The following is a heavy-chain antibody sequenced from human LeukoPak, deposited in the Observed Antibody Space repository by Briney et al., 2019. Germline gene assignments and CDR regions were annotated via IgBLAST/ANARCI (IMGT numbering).Heavy chain of an antibody. J-gene: IGHJ4*02. CDR1: GYTFTSYG. CDR3: ARRPLGYCSSTSWGDY. D-gene: IGHD2-2*01. Sequence: GASVKVSCKASGYTFTSYGISWVRQAAGQGLEWRGWISAYNGNTNYAQKLQGRVTMTRDTSTSTVYMELSSLRSEDTAVYYCARRPLGYCSSTSWGDYWGQGTLVTVSS. V-gene: IGHV1-18*01. CDR2: ISAYNGNT.